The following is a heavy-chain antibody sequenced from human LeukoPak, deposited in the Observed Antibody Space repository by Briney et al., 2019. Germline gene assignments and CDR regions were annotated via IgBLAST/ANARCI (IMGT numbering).Heavy chain of an antibody. Sequence: GGSLRLSCAASGFTFSSYAMSWVRQAPGKGLEWVSAISGSGGSTYYADSVKGRFTISRDNAKNSLYLQMNSLRAEDTAVYYCARDLKRQNWFDPWGQGTLVTVSS. J-gene: IGHJ5*02. CDR2: ISGSGGST. CDR3: ARDLKRQNWFDP. CDR1: GFTFSSYA. V-gene: IGHV3-23*01.